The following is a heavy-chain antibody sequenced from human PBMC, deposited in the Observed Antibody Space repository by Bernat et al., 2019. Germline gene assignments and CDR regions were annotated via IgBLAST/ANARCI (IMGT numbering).Heavy chain of an antibody. Sequence: EVQLVESGGGLVQPGGSLRLSCAASGFTFSSYWMHWVRQGPGKGLVWVSRINTDGSSTSYADSVKGRFTISRDNAKNTLYLQMNSLRAEDTAVYYCARDPDLEAVVVPAAPNYWGQGTLVTVSS. CDR2: INTDGSST. J-gene: IGHJ4*02. D-gene: IGHD2-2*01. CDR1: GFTFSSYW. V-gene: IGHV3-74*01. CDR3: ARDPDLEAVVVPAAPNY.